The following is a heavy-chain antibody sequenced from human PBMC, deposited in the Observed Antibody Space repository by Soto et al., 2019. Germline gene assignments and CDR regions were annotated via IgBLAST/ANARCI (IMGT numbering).Heavy chain of an antibody. CDR3: ARDLSRAPGDGFSYYYMDV. CDR2: IRGGGGST. Sequence: GGSLRLSCAASGFTFSSNWMNWVRQAPGKGLEWVSAIRGGGGSTYYADSVKGRFTISRDNSKNTLYLQMNSLRAEDTAVYYCARDLSRAPGDGFSYYYMDVWGKGTTVTVSS. D-gene: IGHD1-26*01. CDR1: GFTFSSNW. J-gene: IGHJ6*03. V-gene: IGHV3-23*01.